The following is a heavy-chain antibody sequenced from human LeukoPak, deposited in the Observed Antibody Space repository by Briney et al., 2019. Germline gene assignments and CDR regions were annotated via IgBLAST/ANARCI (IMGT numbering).Heavy chain of an antibody. J-gene: IGHJ6*03. CDR1: GASISSGNYY. Sequence: PSETLSLTCTVSGASISSGNYYWGWIRQPPGKGLEWIGSIYYSGSTYYNPSLKSRVTISVDTSKNQFSLKLSSVTAADTAVYYCARRGGSGWGTYYYYYYYMDVWGKGTTVTVSS. CDR2: IYYSGST. V-gene: IGHV4-39*07. CDR3: ARRGGSGWGTYYYYYYYMDV. D-gene: IGHD6-19*01.